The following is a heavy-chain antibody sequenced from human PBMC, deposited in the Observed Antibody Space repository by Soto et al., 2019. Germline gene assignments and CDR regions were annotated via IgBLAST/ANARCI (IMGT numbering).Heavy chain of an antibody. J-gene: IGHJ4*02. D-gene: IGHD6-13*01. Sequence: GGSLRLSCAASGFTFSSYGMHWVRQAPGKGLEWVAVIWYDGSNKYYADSVKGRFTISRDNSKNTLYLQMNSLRAEDTAVYYSAREGASPEPSSWPIDYWGQGTLVTVSS. CDR3: AREGASPEPSSWPIDY. V-gene: IGHV3-33*01. CDR2: IWYDGSNK. CDR1: GFTFSSYG.